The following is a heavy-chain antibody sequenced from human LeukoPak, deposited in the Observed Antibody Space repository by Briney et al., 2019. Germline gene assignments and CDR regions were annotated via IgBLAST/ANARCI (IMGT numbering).Heavy chain of an antibody. D-gene: IGHD3-10*01. J-gene: IGHJ4*02. Sequence: GRSLRLSRAASGFTLSIYSMNWVRQARGKGLEWGSYISSSSSTIYYADSVKGRFTISRDNAKNSLYRQMNSQIAEYTALFQCARDAYGSGSSWFGYWGQGTLVTVSS. CDR1: GFTLSIYS. CDR2: ISSSSSTI. CDR3: ARDAYGSGSSWFGY. V-gene: IGHV3-48*01.